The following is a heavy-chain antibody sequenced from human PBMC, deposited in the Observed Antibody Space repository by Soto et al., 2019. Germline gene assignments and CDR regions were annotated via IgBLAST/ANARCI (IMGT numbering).Heavy chain of an antibody. CDR3: SGGVGDAF. CDR1: ESTVSRDW. J-gene: IGHJ4*02. D-gene: IGHD1-26*01. V-gene: IGHV3-7*04. CDR2: INQDGSEK. Sequence: EVHLVESGGGLVQTGGSPRLSCAIFESTVSRDWMNWVRQAPGKGLEWVAHINQDGSEKYYVDSVKGRFTISRDNAKKSLYLQMTSLGPADTAMYYCSGGVGDAFWGQGTLVTVSS.